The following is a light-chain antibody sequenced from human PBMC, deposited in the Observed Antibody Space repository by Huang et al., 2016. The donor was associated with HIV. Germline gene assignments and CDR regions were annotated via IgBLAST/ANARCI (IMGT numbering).Light chain of an antibody. J-gene: IGKJ4*01. CDR3: QQTYSSPLT. CDR1: HNINTY. Sequence: DIRMTQSPSFLSASVGDRVTITCRASHNINTYLNWYRQKPGKAPEALIYGASRVQSGVPSRFRGRAAGTDFSLTINDLQYEDFATYYCQQTYSSPLTFGGGTKVDLK. V-gene: IGKV1-39*01. CDR2: GAS.